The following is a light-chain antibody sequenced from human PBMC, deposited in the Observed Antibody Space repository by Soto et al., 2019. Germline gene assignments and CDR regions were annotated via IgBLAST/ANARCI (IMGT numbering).Light chain of an antibody. CDR3: AAWDDSLRAVV. CDR2: RNH. Sequence: QSVLTQSPSASGTPGQRVTISCSGSTSNIGTYAVNWYQQLPGTAPTLLIFRNHQRPSWVPDRFSGSKSGTSASLAISGPQSEDEADYYCAAWDDSLRAVVFGGGTKLTVL. J-gene: IGLJ2*01. V-gene: IGLV1-44*01. CDR1: TSNIGTYA.